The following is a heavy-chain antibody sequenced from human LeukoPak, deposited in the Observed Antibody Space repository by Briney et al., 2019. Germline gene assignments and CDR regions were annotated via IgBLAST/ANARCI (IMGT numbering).Heavy chain of an antibody. CDR2: IKQDGSEK. Sequence: GGSLRLSCAASGFTFSSYWMSWVRQAPGKGLEWVANIKQDGSEKYYVDSVKGRFTISRDNAKNSLYLQMNSLRAEDTAVYYCAGDYIAVAGSFDYWGQGTLVTVSS. D-gene: IGHD6-19*01. V-gene: IGHV3-7*01. CDR1: GFTFSSYW. J-gene: IGHJ4*02. CDR3: AGDYIAVAGSFDY.